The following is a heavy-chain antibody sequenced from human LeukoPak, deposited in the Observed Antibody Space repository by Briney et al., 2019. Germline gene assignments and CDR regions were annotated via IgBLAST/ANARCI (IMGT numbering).Heavy chain of an antibody. CDR2: IYPGDSDT. CDR3: ARGEMATHVFDY. CDR1: GYSFNTYW. Sequence: GESLKTSCKGSGYSFNTYWIGWVRQMPGKGLEWMGIIYPGDSDTKYSPSFQGQVTISADKSISTAYLQWSSLKASDTAMYYCARGEMATHVFDYWGQGTLVTVSS. D-gene: IGHD5-24*01. V-gene: IGHV5-51*01. J-gene: IGHJ4*02.